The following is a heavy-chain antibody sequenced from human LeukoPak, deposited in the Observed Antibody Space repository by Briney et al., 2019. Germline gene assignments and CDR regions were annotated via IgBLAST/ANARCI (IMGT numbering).Heavy chain of an antibody. J-gene: IGHJ4*02. CDR1: GGSISNNGYS. CDR3: VRDRELTY. D-gene: IGHD3-10*01. V-gene: IGHV4-30-2*02. CDR2: IYHSGST. Sequence: SQTLSLTCAVSGGSISNNGYSWSWIRQPPGKGLEWIGYIYHSGSTYYNPSLKGRVTISADTSKNQFSLKLTSVTAADTAVYYCVRDRELTYWGQGILVTVSS.